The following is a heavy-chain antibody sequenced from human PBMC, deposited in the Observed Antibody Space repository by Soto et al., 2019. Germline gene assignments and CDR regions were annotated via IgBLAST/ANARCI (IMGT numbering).Heavy chain of an antibody. V-gene: IGHV3-23*01. CDR1: GFTFSSYA. CDR2: ISGSGGST. Sequence: WGSLRLSCAASGFTFSSYAMSWVRQAPGKGLEWVSAISGSGGSTYYADSVKGRFTISRDNSKNTLYLQMNSLRAEDTAVYYCAKDEASLVDYDFWSGYYFGYWGQGTLVNVSS. CDR3: AKDEASLVDYDFWSGYYFGY. D-gene: IGHD3-3*01. J-gene: IGHJ4*02.